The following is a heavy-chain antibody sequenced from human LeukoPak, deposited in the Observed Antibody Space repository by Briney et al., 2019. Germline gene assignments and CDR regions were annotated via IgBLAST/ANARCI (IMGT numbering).Heavy chain of an antibody. Sequence: GGSLRLSCAASGFTFSSYSMNWVRQAPGKGLEWVSYISSSSSTIYYADSVKGRFTISRDNAKKSLYLQMNRLRAEDTAVYYCAREPPSVAALPTDYWGQGTLVTVSS. CDR3: AREPPSVAALPTDY. CDR1: GFTFSSYS. CDR2: ISSSSSTI. V-gene: IGHV3-48*01. J-gene: IGHJ4*02. D-gene: IGHD6-6*01.